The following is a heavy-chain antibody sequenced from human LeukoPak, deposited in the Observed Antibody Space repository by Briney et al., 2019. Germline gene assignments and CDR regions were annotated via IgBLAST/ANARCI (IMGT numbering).Heavy chain of an antibody. CDR1: GFTFSSYE. CDR3: ARGEAISAALNYYYYYMDV. CDR2: ITISGSTI. D-gene: IGHD6-13*01. V-gene: IGHV3-48*03. J-gene: IGHJ6*03. Sequence: GGSLRLSCAASGFTFSSYEMNWVRQAPGRGLEWVSYITISGSTIYYADSVKGRFTISRDNAKNSLYLQMNSLRAEDTAVYYCARGEAISAALNYYYYYMDVWGKGTTVTVSS.